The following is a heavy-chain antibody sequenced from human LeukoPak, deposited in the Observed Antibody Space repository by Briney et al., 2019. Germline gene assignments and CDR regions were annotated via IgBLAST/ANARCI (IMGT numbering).Heavy chain of an antibody. V-gene: IGHV1-69*13. J-gene: IGHJ3*02. CDR3: ARAGITTVRGVQDAFDI. CDR2: IIPIFGTA. Sequence: SVKVSCKASGGTFSSYAISWVRQAPGQGLEWMGGIIPIFGTANYAQKFQGRVTITADESTSTAYMELSSLRSEDTAVYYCARAGITTVRGVQDAFDIWGQGTMVTVSS. D-gene: IGHD3-10*01. CDR1: GGTFSSYA.